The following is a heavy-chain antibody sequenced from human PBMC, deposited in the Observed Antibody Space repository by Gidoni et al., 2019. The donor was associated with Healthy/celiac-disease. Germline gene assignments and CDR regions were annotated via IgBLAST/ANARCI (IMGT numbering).Heavy chain of an antibody. CDR3: AKDRGGYSYGYPSGAFDI. Sequence: EVQLVESGGGLVQPGRSLRLSCAASGFTFADYAMHWVRQAPGKGLEWVSGISWNSGSIGYADSVKGRFTISRDNAKNSLYLQMNSLRAEDTALYYCAKDRGGYSYGYPSGAFDIWGQGTMVTVSS. J-gene: IGHJ3*02. CDR2: ISWNSGSI. CDR1: GFTFADYA. D-gene: IGHD5-18*01. V-gene: IGHV3-9*01.